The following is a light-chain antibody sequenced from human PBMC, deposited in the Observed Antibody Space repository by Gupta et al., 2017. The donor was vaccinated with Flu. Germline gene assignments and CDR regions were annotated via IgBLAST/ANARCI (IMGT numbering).Light chain of an antibody. CDR2: DDR. CDR1: NIGSES. J-gene: IGLJ3*02. CDR3: QVWDSTSDHWV. V-gene: IGLV3-21*02. Sequence: GGSNIGSESVHWYQQKPGLAPVLVVYDDRVRPSGIPERFSGSNSGNTATLIISRVEAGDEADYYCQVWDSTSDHWVFGGGTKLTVL.